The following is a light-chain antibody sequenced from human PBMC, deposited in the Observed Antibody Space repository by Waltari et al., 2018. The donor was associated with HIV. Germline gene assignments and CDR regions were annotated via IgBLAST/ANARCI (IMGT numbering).Light chain of an antibody. CDR1: SSDVGNYNL. CDR2: EVT. Sequence: QSALTQPASVSGSPGQSITISCTETSSDVGNYNLVSWYQQYTGKAPKLLIYEVTKRPSGVSSRFSGSKSGNTASLTISDLQSEDEANYYCCSYGSSATFVVFGGVTRVTV. V-gene: IGLV2-23*02. CDR3: CSYGSSATFVV. J-gene: IGLJ2*01.